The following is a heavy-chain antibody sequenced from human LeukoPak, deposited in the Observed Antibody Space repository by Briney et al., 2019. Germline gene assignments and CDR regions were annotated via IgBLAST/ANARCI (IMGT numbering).Heavy chain of an antibody. Sequence: GGSLRLSCVASGFTFSRHGMNWVRQAPGKGLEWVSGISPSGDIKYYVDSVKGRFTVSRDNAKNSLYLQMNSLRAEDTAVYYCAREGYHNIPYYFDYWGQGTLVTVSS. CDR2: ISPSGDIK. J-gene: IGHJ4*02. CDR1: GFTFSRHG. CDR3: AREGYHNIPYYFDY. D-gene: IGHD3-10*01. V-gene: IGHV3-21*01.